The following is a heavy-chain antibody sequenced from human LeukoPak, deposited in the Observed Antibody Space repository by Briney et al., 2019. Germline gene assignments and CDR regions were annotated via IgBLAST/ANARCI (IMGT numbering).Heavy chain of an antibody. D-gene: IGHD6-19*01. Sequence: GGSLRLSCAAPGFTFSDYYMSWIRQAPGKGLEWVSYISSSGSTIYYADSVRGRFTISRDNAKNSLYLQMNSLRAEDTAVYYCARGGLSQWLAYFDYWGQGTLVTVSS. V-gene: IGHV3-11*01. CDR1: GFTFSDYY. CDR2: ISSSGSTI. J-gene: IGHJ4*02. CDR3: ARGGLSQWLAYFDY.